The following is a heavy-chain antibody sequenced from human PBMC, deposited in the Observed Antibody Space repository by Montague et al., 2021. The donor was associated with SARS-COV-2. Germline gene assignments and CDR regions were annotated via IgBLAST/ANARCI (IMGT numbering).Heavy chain of an antibody. CDR1: GGSISGSSYY. V-gene: IGHV4-39*01. D-gene: IGHD4-11*01. CDR3: ARQDPYSKQKFYYYYYYMDV. Sequence: SETRSLTCTVSGGSISGSSYYWGWIRQPPGKGLEWIGSIYYSGSTYYNPSLKSRVTISVDTSKNQFSLKLSSVTAADTAVYYCARQDPYSKQKFYYYYYYMDVWGKGTTVTVSS. J-gene: IGHJ6*03. CDR2: IYYSGST.